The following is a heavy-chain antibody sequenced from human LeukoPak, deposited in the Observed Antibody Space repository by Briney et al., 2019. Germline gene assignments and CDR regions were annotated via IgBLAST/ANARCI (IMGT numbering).Heavy chain of an antibody. CDR1: GGSFSGYY. J-gene: IGHJ4*02. D-gene: IGHD5-18*01. Sequence: SETLSLTCAVYGGSFSGYYWSWIRQPPGKGLEWIGEINHGGSTNYNPSLKSRVTISVDTSKNQFSLKLSSVTAADTAVYYCAREDTAMVNDYWGQGTLVTVSS. CDR2: INHGGST. CDR3: AREDTAMVNDY. V-gene: IGHV4-34*01.